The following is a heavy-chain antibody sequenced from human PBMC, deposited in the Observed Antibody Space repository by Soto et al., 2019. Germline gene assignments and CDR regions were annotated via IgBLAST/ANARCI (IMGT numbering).Heavy chain of an antibody. CDR3: ARGTDYVRFEP. Sequence: SETLSLTCTVSGGSISSSGYYWSWIRQHPGKGLEWIGYISYSGDTFYNPSLKSRVTISVDTSKNQFSLRLSSVTAADTAVYYCARGTDYVRFEPWGQGTLVTVSS. D-gene: IGHD3-16*01. CDR2: ISYSGDT. CDR1: GGSISSSGYY. J-gene: IGHJ5*02. V-gene: IGHV4-31*03.